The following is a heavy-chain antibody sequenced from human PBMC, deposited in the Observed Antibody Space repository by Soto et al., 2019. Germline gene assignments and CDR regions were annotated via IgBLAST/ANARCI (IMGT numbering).Heavy chain of an antibody. CDR1: GFTFSSYW. CDR2: INSDGSST. V-gene: IGHV3-74*01. CDR3: ARGSRLEEGCSSTSCYVGY. D-gene: IGHD2-2*01. J-gene: IGHJ4*02. Sequence: GGSLRLSCAASGFTFSSYWMHWVRQAPGKGLVWVSRINSDGSSTSYADSVKGRLTISRDNAKNTLYLQMNSLRAEDTAVYYCARGSRLEEGCSSTSCYVGYWGQGTLVTVSS.